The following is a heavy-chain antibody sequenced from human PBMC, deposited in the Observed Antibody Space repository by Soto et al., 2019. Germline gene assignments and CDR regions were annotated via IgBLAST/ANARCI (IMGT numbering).Heavy chain of an antibody. CDR1: GFTFSSYS. CDR2: ISSSSSTI. CDR3: ARDCEVLRFLEWIKQPIAWGMDV. J-gene: IGHJ6*02. Sequence: GGSLRLSCAASGFTFSSYSMNWVRQAPGKGLEWVSYISSSSSTIYYADSVKGRFTISRDNAKNSLYLQMNSLRDEDTAVYYCARDCEVLRFLEWIKQPIAWGMDVWGQGTTVTVSS. V-gene: IGHV3-48*02. D-gene: IGHD3-3*01.